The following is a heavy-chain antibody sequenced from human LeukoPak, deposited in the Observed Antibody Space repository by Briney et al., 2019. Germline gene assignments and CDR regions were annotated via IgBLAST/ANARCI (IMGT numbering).Heavy chain of an antibody. CDR3: ARVEWGDTAMVTYFDY. D-gene: IGHD5-18*01. Sequence: GGSLRLSCAASGFTFSSYAITWVRQAPGKGLEWVSAVSSNGAKTYYADSVKGRFTISRDNYKNMVFLQMNSLRAEDTAVYYCARVEWGDTAMVTYFDYWGQGTLVTVSS. J-gene: IGHJ4*02. CDR2: VSSNGAKT. CDR1: GFTFSSYA. V-gene: IGHV3-23*01.